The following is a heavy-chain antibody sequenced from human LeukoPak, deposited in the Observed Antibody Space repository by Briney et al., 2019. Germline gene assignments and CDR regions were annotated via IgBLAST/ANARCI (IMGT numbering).Heavy chain of an antibody. Sequence: GGSLRLSCAASGFTFSNYSMNWVRQAPGKGLEWVSSISSSSSYIYYADSVKGRFTISRDNAKNSLYLQMNSLRAEDTAVYYCAREPYYDFRSGYYDIDYWGQGTLVTVSS. CDR2: ISSSSSYI. CDR3: AREPYYDFRSGYYDIDY. J-gene: IGHJ4*02. D-gene: IGHD3-3*01. CDR1: GFTFSNYS. V-gene: IGHV3-21*01.